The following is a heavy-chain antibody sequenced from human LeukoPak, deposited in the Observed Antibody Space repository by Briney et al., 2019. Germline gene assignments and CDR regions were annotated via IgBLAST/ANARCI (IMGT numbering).Heavy chain of an antibody. CDR3: ARLSGYDWYYYYGMDV. D-gene: IGHD5-12*01. V-gene: IGHV1-69*13. J-gene: IGHJ6*02. CDR1: GGTFSSYA. Sequence: ASVKVSCKASGGTFSSYAISWVRQAPGQRLEWMGGIIPIFGTANYAQKFQGRVTITADESTSTAYMELSSLRSEDTAVYYCARLSGYDWYYYYGMDVWGQGTTVTVSS. CDR2: IIPIFGTA.